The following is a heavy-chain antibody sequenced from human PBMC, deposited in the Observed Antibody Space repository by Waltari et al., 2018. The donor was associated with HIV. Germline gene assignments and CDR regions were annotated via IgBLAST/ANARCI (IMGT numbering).Heavy chain of an antibody. Sequence: QVQLVQSGAEVKRPGSSVKVSCKASGGTFSSYAISWVRQAPGQGLEWMGGIIPKFATPKYAQKFQGRVTITADESTITAYMDLSSLRSEDTAVYYCTRGRYNWHDVGYYYNYDMDVWGQGTTVTVSS. V-gene: IGHV1-69*12. CDR3: TRGRYNWHDVGYYYNYDMDV. J-gene: IGHJ6*02. CDR2: IIPKFATP. D-gene: IGHD1-20*01. CDR1: GGTFSSYA.